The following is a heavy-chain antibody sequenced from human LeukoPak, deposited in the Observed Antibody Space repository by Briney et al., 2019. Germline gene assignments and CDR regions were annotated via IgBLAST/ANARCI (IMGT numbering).Heavy chain of an antibody. CDR1: GGTFSSYT. CDR2: IIPILGIA. J-gene: IGHJ4*02. D-gene: IGHD5-18*01. Sequence: GASVTVSCKASGGTFSSYTISWVRQAPGQGLEWMGRIIPILGIANYAQKFQGRVTITADKSTSTDYMELSSLRSEDTAVYYCAREDSWIQLSYWGQGTLVTVSS. V-gene: IGHV1-69*04. CDR3: AREDSWIQLSY.